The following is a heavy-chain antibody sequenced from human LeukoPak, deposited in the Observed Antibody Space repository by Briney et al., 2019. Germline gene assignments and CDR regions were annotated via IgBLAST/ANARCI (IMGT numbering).Heavy chain of an antibody. CDR3: ARGRHAAFPYYYGSGSYFVY. CDR2: INHSGST. J-gene: IGHJ4*02. CDR1: GGSFSGYY. Sequence: SETLSLTCAVYGGSFSGYYWSWIRQPPGKGPEWIGEINHSGSTNYNPSLKSRVTISVDTSKNQFSLKLSSVTAADTAVYYCARGRHAAFPYYYGSGSYFVYWGQGTLVTVSS. V-gene: IGHV4-34*01. D-gene: IGHD3-10*01.